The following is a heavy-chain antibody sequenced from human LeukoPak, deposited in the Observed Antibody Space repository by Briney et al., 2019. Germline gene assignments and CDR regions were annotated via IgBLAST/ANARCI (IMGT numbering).Heavy chain of an antibody. CDR1: GGSISSSSYY. CDR3: ARLSGGS. D-gene: IGHD3-16*01. J-gene: IGHJ4*02. V-gene: IGHV4-39*07. Sequence: PSETLPLTCTVSGGSISSSSYYWGWIRQPPGKGLEWIGSIYYSGNTNYNPSLKSRVTMSVDKSKNQFSLKLSSVTAADTAVYYCARLSGGSWGQGTLVTVSS. CDR2: IYYSGNT.